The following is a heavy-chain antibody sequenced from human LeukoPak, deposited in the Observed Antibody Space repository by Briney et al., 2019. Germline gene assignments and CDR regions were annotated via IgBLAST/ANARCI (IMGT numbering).Heavy chain of an antibody. CDR1: GFTFSSYS. D-gene: IGHD5-12*01. CDR3: ARDIVATGHFDY. V-gene: IGHV3-21*01. CDR2: ISSSSSYI. J-gene: IGHJ4*02. Sequence: GGSLRLSCAASGFTFSSYSMNWVRQAPGKGLEWVSSISSSSSYIYYADSVKGRFTISRDNAKNSLYLQMNSLRAEDTAVYYCARDIVATGHFDYWGQGTLVTVSS.